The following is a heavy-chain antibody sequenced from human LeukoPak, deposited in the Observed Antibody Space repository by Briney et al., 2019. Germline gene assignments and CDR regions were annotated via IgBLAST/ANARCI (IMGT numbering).Heavy chain of an antibody. CDR1: GFTFSRAT. CDR2: ISSTSTYI. V-gene: IGHV3-21*01. CDR3: ARDDYGDYEDGFDI. D-gene: IGHD4-17*01. Sequence: PGGSLRLSCVVSGFTFSRATMNWVRQAPGKGLEWVSSISSTSTYINYADSVKGRFTISRDNAKKSLYLQMNGVRGEDTAMYYCARDDYGDYEDGFDIWGQGTMVTDSS. J-gene: IGHJ3*02.